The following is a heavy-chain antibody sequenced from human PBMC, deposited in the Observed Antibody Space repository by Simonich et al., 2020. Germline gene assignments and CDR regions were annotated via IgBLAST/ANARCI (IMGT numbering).Heavy chain of an antibody. CDR2: IYYSGST. D-gene: IGHD2-2*01. CDR3: ARGGRYCSSTSCYYYYYYMDV. Sequence: QVQLQESGPGLVKPSETLSLTCTVPGGSISSYYWSWIRPPPGKGLEWIGYIYYSGSTNYNPSLKSRVTISVDTSKNHFSLKLSSVTAADTAVYYCARGGRYCSSTSCYYYYYYMDVWGKGTTVTVSS. J-gene: IGHJ6*03. V-gene: IGHV4-59*12. CDR1: GGSISSYY.